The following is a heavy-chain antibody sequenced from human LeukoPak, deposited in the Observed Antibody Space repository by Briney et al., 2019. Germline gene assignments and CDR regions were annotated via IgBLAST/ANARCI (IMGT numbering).Heavy chain of an antibody. CDR2: IHETGDS. CDR1: GLALRNYH. J-gene: IGHJ4*02. V-gene: IGHV3-69-1*02. CDR3: AATGR. Sequence: GGSLRLSCVGSGLALRNYHVTWVRQVPGKGLEWVADIHETGDSHYADSVKGRFTISRENAKNSVYLQMNSLRADDTAVYYCAATGRWGQGTLVAVSS.